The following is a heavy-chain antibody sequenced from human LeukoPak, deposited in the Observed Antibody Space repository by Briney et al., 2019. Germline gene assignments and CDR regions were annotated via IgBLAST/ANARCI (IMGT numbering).Heavy chain of an antibody. V-gene: IGHV1-18*01. CDR2: ISAYNGNT. CDR1: GYTFTSYG. Sequence: EASVKVSCKASGYTFTSYGISWVRQAPGQGLEWMGWISAYNGNTNYAQKLQGRVTMTTDTSTSTAYMELRSLRSDDTAVYYCARTLMALDGALGWFDPWGQGTLVTVSS. CDR3: ARTLMALDGALGWFDP. J-gene: IGHJ5*02. D-gene: IGHD4-17*01.